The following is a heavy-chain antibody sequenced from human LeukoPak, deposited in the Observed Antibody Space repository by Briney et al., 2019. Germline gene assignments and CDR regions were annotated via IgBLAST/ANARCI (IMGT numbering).Heavy chain of an antibody. V-gene: IGHV3-30*02. J-gene: IGHJ4*02. CDR1: GLIFSTYG. Sequence: GGSLRLSCAASGLIFSTYGMYWVRQATGKGLEWVAFIRHDGSIKNYADSVKGRSTISRDNSKNTLYLQMNSLRAEDTAVYYCAKDSLADIDYWGQGTPVTVSS. CDR3: AKDSLADIDY. CDR2: IRHDGSIK. D-gene: IGHD3-16*01.